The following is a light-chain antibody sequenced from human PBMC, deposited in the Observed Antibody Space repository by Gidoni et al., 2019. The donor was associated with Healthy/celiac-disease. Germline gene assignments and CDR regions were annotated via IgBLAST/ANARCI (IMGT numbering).Light chain of an antibody. V-gene: IGKV1-39*01. J-gene: IGKJ2*01. CDR1: QSISSY. CDR3: QQSCSTPYT. Sequence: DIQLTQSPSSLSTYVGDRVTITCRASQSISSYLNWYQQKPGKAPKLLIYAASSLQSGVPSRFSGSGSGTDFTLTISSLQPEDFATYCCQQSCSTPYTFGRGTKLEIK. CDR2: AAS.